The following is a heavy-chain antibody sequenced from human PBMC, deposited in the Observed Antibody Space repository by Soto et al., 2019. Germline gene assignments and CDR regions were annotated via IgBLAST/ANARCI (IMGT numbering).Heavy chain of an antibody. CDR2: ISGSGGST. V-gene: IGHV3-23*01. Sequence: EVQLLESGGGLVQPGGSLRLSCAASGFTFSSYAMSWVRQAPGKGLEWVSAISGSGGSTYYADSVKGRFTISRDNSKNTLYLQMNSLRAEDTAVYYCAKDRFWATTVTRSWFDPWGQGTQVTVSS. CDR1: GFTFSSYA. J-gene: IGHJ5*02. CDR3: AKDRFWATTVTRSWFDP. D-gene: IGHD4-4*01.